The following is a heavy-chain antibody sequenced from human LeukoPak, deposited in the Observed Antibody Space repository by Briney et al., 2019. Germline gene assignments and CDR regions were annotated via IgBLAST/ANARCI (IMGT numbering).Heavy chain of an antibody. Sequence: SETLSLTCTVSGGSISSYYWSWIRQPAGKELEWIGRISSSGSTNCNPFLKSRVTMSVDTSKNQFSLKLSSVTAADTAIYYCVRGELDSSGWLRFGYWGQGTLVTVSS. CDR3: VRGELDSSGWLRFGY. D-gene: IGHD6-19*01. CDR2: ISSSGST. CDR1: GGSISSYY. V-gene: IGHV4-4*07. J-gene: IGHJ4*02.